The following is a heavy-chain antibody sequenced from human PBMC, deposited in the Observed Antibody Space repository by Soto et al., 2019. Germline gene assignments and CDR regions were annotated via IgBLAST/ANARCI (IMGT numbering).Heavy chain of an antibody. CDR2: IGAVRDP. D-gene: IGHD2-15*01. Sequence: GGSLRLSCATSGFTFSNSDMHWVRKVPGKGLEWVSAIGAVRDPSYLGSVKGRFTISRENAKNSVYLHMNDMRAGDSAVYYCARAYTGRLPRRADYYYAMDVWGQGTTVTVSS. J-gene: IGHJ6*02. CDR1: GFTFSNSD. V-gene: IGHV3-13*05. CDR3: ARAYTGRLPRRADYYYAMDV.